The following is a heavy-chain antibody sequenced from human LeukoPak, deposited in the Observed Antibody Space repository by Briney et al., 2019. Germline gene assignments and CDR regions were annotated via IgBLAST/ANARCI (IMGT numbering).Heavy chain of an antibody. V-gene: IGHV3-7*03. Sequence: GGSLRLSCAASGFTFSSYWMSWVRQAPRKGLEWVANIKQDGSEKYYVDSVKGRFTISRDNAKNSLYLQMNSLRAEDTAVYYCATHTAMVVFDYWGQGTLVTVSS. CDR2: IKQDGSEK. CDR1: GFTFSSYW. D-gene: IGHD5-18*01. J-gene: IGHJ4*02. CDR3: ATHTAMVVFDY.